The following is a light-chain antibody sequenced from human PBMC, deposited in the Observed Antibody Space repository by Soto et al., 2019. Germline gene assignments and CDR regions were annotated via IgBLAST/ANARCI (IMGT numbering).Light chain of an antibody. Sequence: QSVLTQPPSVSGAPGQRATISCTGSSSNIGAGYDVHWYQQLPGTAPKLLIHGNSNRPSGVPDRFSGSKSGTSASLAITGLQAEDEADYYCQSYDSSLSGSVFGGGTKLTVL. CDR2: GNS. V-gene: IGLV1-40*01. CDR1: SSNIGAGYD. CDR3: QSYDSSLSGSV. J-gene: IGLJ2*01.